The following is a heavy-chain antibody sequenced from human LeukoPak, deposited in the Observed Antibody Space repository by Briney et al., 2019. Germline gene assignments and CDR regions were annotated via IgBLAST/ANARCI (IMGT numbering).Heavy chain of an antibody. Sequence: GGSLRLSCAASGFTFNNYAMSWVRQAPGKGLEGVSAISGNGGGTYYADSVKGRFTISRDNSKNTLYLQMNSLRVDDTAVYFCARGTKVIVVDNYFDYWGQGTLVTVSS. D-gene: IGHD3-22*01. CDR3: ARGTKVIVVDNYFDY. CDR2: ISGNGGGT. CDR1: GFTFNNYA. V-gene: IGHV3-23*01. J-gene: IGHJ4*02.